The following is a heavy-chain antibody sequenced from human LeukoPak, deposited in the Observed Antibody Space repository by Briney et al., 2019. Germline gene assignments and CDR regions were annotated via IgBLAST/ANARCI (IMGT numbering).Heavy chain of an antibody. CDR2: INPSGGST. Sequence: ASVKVSCKASGYTFTSYYMHWVRQAPGQGLEWMGIINPSGGSTSYAQKFQGRVTMTRDMSTSTVYMELSSLRSEDTAVYYCAGGPKDSSSSIRDFDYWGQGTLVTVSS. CDR1: GYTFTSYY. V-gene: IGHV1-46*01. CDR3: AGGPKDSSSSIRDFDY. D-gene: IGHD6-13*01. J-gene: IGHJ4*02.